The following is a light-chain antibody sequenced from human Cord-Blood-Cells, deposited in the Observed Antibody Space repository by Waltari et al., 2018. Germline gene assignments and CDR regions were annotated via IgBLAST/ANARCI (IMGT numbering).Light chain of an antibody. V-gene: IGLV2-14*03. Sequence: QSALTQPASVSGSPGQSLTISCTGTSSDVGGYNYVSWYQQHPVKAPKPMIYDVSKRPSGVSHRFSGSNSGHTASLTISGLQEEDEADYYCSSYTSSSTRVFGGGTKLTVL. J-gene: IGLJ3*02. CDR1: SSDVGGYNY. CDR3: SSYTSSSTRV. CDR2: DVS.